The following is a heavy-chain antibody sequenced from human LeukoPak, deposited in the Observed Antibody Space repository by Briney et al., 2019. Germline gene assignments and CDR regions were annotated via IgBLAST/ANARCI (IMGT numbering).Heavy chain of an antibody. CDR3: AKSFGYSRSWFDN. V-gene: IGHV3-74*01. Sequence: PGGSLRLSCAASGFTFSSYWMHWVRHAPGKGLVGVSRVNGDGSTTNYADSVKGRFTISRDNSKNTLYLQMNSLRVGDTAVYYCAKSFGYSRSWFDNWGQGTLVTVSS. CDR2: VNGDGSTT. J-gene: IGHJ4*02. CDR1: GFTFSSYW. D-gene: IGHD6-13*01.